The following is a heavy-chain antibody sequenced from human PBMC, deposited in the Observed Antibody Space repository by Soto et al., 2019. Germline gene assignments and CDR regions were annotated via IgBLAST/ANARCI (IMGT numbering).Heavy chain of an antibody. CDR3: ARGDQNYYYGMDV. Sequence: PGGSLRLSCAASGFTFSSYGMHWVRQAPGKGLEWVAVIWYDGSNKYYADSVKGRFTISRDNSKNTLYLQMNSLRAEDTAVYYCARGDQNYYYGMDVWGQGTTVTVSS. CDR1: GFTFSSYG. J-gene: IGHJ6*02. D-gene: IGHD1-26*01. CDR2: IWYDGSNK. V-gene: IGHV3-33*01.